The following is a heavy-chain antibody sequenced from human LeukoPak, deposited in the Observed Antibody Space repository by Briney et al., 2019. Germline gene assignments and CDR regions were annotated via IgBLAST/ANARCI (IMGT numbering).Heavy chain of an antibody. CDR2: ISGSGGST. Sequence: PGGSLRLSCAASGFTFSSYTMSWVRQAPGKGLEWVAGISGSGGSTYYAAPVKGRFTFSKANSKNTLSLQLNCLTAADKAVYYVAKDIYYDSSGPSDYWGQGTLVTVSS. CDR3: AKDIYYDSSGPSDY. V-gene: IGHV3-23*01. D-gene: IGHD3-22*01. J-gene: IGHJ4*02. CDR1: GFTFSSYT.